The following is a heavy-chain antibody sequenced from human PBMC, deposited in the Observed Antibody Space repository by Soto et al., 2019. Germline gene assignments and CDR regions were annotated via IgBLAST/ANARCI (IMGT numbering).Heavy chain of an antibody. CDR1: GFPFITYS. CDR2: ISARTLTT. V-gene: IGHV3-48*02. J-gene: IGHJ4*02. Sequence: EVELVESGGGLVQPGGYLGLPFAASGFPFITYSRTWVRQAPGKGLECISYISARTLTTFNADSVKGRFTTSRDTAPNSLYLQMNSLRDEDTAVYYCARAPQLVAPAATGFDSWGQGTLVTVSS. D-gene: IGHD2-2*01. CDR3: ARAPQLVAPAATGFDS.